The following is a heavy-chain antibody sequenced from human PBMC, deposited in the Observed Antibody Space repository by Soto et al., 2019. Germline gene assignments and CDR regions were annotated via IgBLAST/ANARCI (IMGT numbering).Heavy chain of an antibody. J-gene: IGHJ4*02. CDR1: GFTCYDYI. CDR2: ISWDGGST. CDR3: AKGKLNWNDFLDS. Sequence: PGGSLRPSCAATGFTCYDYIMHWVRQAPGKGLEWVSLISWDGGSTYYADSVKGRFTISRDNSKNSLYLQMNSLRTEDTALYYCAKGKLNWNDFLDSWRQGT. V-gene: IGHV3-43*01. D-gene: IGHD1-20*01.